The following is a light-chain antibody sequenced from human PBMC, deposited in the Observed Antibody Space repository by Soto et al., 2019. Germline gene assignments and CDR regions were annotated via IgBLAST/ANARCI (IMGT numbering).Light chain of an antibody. J-gene: IGKJ1*01. V-gene: IGKV3-15*01. Sequence: EIVMTQSPATLSVSPGERATVSCRASHSISDTLAWYQQKPGQAPSLLIFGSSTRAPGIPARFSASGSETEFTLTITTLQSEDFAVYYCQQYNSWPRTFGQGTKV. CDR2: GSS. CDR3: QQYNSWPRT. CDR1: HSISDT.